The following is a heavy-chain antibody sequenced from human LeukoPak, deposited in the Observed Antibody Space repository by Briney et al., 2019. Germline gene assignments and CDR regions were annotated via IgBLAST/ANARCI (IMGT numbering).Heavy chain of an antibody. V-gene: IGHV3-23*01. J-gene: IGHJ4*02. D-gene: IGHD3-22*01. CDR3: AKILYYDSSGRPEPSFDY. Sequence: PGGSLRLSCAASGFTFSSYAMSWVRQAPGKGLEWVSAISGSGGSTYYADSVKGRFTISRDNSKNTLYLQMNSLRAEDTAVYYCAKILYYDSSGRPEPSFDYWGQGTLVTVSS. CDR1: GFTFSSYA. CDR2: ISGSGGST.